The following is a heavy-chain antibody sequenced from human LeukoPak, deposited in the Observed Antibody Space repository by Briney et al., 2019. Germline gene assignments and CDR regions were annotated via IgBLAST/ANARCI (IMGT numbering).Heavy chain of an antibody. CDR3: ARDGGNY. D-gene: IGHD3-16*01. Sequence: SETLSLTCTVSGYSISSGYYRGWIRQPPGKGLEWIGSIYHSGSTYYNPSLKSRVTISVDTSKNQFSLKLSSVTAADTAVYYCARDGGNYWGQGTLVTVSS. V-gene: IGHV4-38-2*02. J-gene: IGHJ4*02. CDR1: GYSISSGYY. CDR2: IYHSGST.